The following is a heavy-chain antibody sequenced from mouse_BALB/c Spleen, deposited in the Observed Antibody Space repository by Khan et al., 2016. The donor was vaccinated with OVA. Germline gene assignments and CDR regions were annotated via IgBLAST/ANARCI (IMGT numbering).Heavy chain of an antibody. J-gene: IGHJ1*01. CDR3: ARSGGNFHWYFDV. CDR2: ISSGSSTI. D-gene: IGHD2-1*01. CDR1: GFTFSSFG. Sequence: EVQGVESGGGLVQPGGSRKLSCAASGFTFSSFGMHWVRQAPKKGLEWVAYISSGSSTIYYVDTVKGRFTISRDNPKNTLFLQMTSIRSEYTAMYYCARSGGNFHWYFDVWGAGTSVTVSS. V-gene: IGHV5-17*02.